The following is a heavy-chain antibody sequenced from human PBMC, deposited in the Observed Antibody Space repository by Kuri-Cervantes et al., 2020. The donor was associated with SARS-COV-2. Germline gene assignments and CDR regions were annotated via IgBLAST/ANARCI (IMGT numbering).Heavy chain of an antibody. D-gene: IGHD3-22*01. CDR1: GGSISSSSYY. J-gene: IGHJ4*02. Sequence: SETRSLTCTVSGGSISSSSYYWGWIRQPPGKGLEWIGEINHSGRANYNPSLKSRVTISVDTSKNQFSLKLDSVTAADTAVYYCARGKAEITMIVVVITSGAYYFDYWGQGTLVTVSS. CDR3: ARGKAEITMIVVVITSGAYYFDY. V-gene: IGHV4-39*07. CDR2: INHSGRA.